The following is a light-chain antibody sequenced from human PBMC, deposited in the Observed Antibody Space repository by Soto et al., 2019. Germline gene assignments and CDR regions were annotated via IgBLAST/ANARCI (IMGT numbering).Light chain of an antibody. Sequence: EIVLTQSPATLSLSPGERATLSCRASQSVSSYLAWYQQQPGQAPRLLIYDASNRATGIPARFSGSGSGTDSPLTIAALGPENFEFYTFHHRANCPFWPFGKGPRWKSN. CDR2: DAS. J-gene: IGKJ1*01. CDR1: QSVSSY. CDR3: HHRANCPFWP. V-gene: IGKV3-11*01.